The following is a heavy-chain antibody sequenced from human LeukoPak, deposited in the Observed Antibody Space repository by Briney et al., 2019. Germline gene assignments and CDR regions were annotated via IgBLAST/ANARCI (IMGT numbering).Heavy chain of an antibody. CDR3: ARADYYDSSGYYGY. J-gene: IGHJ4*02. V-gene: IGHV1-18*01. CDR2: ISAYNGNT. Sequence: GASVKVSCKASGYTFTSYGISWVRQAPGQGLEWMRWISAYNGNTNYAQKLQGRVTMTTDTSTSTAYMELRSLRSDDTAVYYCARADYYDSSGYYGYWGQGTLVTVSS. CDR1: GYTFTSYG. D-gene: IGHD3-22*01.